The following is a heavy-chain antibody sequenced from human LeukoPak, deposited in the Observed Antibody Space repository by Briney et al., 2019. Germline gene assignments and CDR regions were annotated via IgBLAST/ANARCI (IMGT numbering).Heavy chain of an antibody. V-gene: IGHV4-59*11. D-gene: IGHD6-13*01. J-gene: IGHJ4*02. Sequence: SETLSLTCSVSGGSISRHYWTWIRQPPGKGLEWIGYTHFSGSTNYNPSLKSRATTSLDRAKNQISLTLTSVSAADTAVYYCAREYSGFDYWGQGTLVTVSS. CDR1: GGSISRHY. CDR3: AREYSGFDY. CDR2: THFSGST.